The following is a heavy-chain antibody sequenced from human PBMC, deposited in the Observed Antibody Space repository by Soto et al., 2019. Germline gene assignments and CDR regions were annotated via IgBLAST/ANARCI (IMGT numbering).Heavy chain of an antibody. CDR2: IIPILGIA. V-gene: IGHV1-69*04. J-gene: IGHJ6*02. D-gene: IGHD3-22*01. CDR3: ARRVYDPLVVIKGLDYYYGMDV. CDR1: GGTFSSYA. Sequence: ASVKVSCKASGGTFSSYAISWVRQAPGQGLEWMGRIIPILGIANYAQKFQGRVTITADKSTSTAYMELSSLRSEDTAVYYWARRVYDPLVVIKGLDYYYGMDVWGQGTTVTGSS.